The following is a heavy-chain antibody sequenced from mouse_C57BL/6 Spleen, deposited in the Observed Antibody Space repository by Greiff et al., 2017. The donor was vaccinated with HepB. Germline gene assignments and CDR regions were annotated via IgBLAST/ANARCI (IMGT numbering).Heavy chain of an antibody. CDR2: INPYNGDT. V-gene: IGHV1-20*01. D-gene: IGHD1-1*01. CDR3: ARKKITTVVADAMDY. J-gene: IGHJ4*01. CDR1: GYSFTGYF. Sequence: EVQLQQSGPELVKPGDSVKISCKASGYSFTGYFMNWVMQSHGKSLEWIGRINPYNGDTFYNQKFKGKATLTVDKSSSTAHMELRSLTSEDSAVYYCARKKITTVVADAMDYWGQGTSVTVSS.